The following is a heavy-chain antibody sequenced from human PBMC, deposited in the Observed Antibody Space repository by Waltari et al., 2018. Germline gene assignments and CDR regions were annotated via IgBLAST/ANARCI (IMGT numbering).Heavy chain of an antibody. Sequence: QVQLQQWGAGLLKPSETLSLTCVVSGGSFSGYSCSWIRQHPGKGLEWIGEINHSGGTNYNPSLKSRVTISIDTSKIQFSLKLRSVTVADTAVYYCARANTIFGVIRTWYYMDVWGKGTPVTVSS. V-gene: IGHV4-34*01. D-gene: IGHD3-3*01. J-gene: IGHJ6*03. CDR2: INHSGGT. CDR1: GGSFSGYS. CDR3: ARANTIFGVIRTWYYMDV.